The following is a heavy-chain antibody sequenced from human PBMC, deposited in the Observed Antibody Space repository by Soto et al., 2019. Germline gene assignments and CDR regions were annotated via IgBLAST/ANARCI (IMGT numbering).Heavy chain of an antibody. CDR2: ISGSGGRT. D-gene: IGHD6-13*01. V-gene: IGHV3-23*01. J-gene: IGHJ4*02. Sequence: GGSLRLSCAASGFTFSSYAMSWVRQAPGKVLEWVSAISGSGGRTSYADSVKGRFPLTRAHYTNPLYLQMNSLRAEDTGVYYCAKESQGIAAAGPFDYWGQGTLVTVSS. CDR3: AKESQGIAAAGPFDY. CDR1: GFTFSSYA.